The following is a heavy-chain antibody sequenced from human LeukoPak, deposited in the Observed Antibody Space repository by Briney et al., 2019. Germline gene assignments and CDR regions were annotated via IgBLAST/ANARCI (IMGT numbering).Heavy chain of an antibody. CDR3: ARRGGTWIQLWRPFDY. D-gene: IGHD5-18*01. CDR1: GASISAYY. V-gene: IGHV4-34*01. Sequence: SETLSLTCTVSGASISAYYWSWIRQPPGKGLEWIGEINHSGSTNYNPSLKSRVTISVDTSKNQFSLKLSSVTAADTAVYYCARRGGTWIQLWRPFDYWGQGTLVTVSS. CDR2: INHSGST. J-gene: IGHJ4*02.